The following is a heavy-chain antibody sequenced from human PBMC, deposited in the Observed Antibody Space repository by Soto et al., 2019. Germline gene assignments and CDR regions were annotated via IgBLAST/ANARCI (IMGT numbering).Heavy chain of an antibody. CDR3: ARVKVGASPHAFDR. V-gene: IGHV4-59*01. CDR1: GVSMNIYY. Sequence: QVQLQESGPGLVKPSETLSLTCAVSGVSMNIYYWSWIRQPPEKGLEWIGDIYYSGHTNDNPSLKRRVTISLDTPRNQFSLRLSSVTAADTAVYYCARVKVGASPHAFDRWGQGTMVTVSS. D-gene: IGHD1-26*01. CDR2: IYYSGHT. J-gene: IGHJ3*02.